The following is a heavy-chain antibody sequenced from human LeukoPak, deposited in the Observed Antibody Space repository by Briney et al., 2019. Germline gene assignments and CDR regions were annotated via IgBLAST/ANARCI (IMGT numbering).Heavy chain of an antibody. CDR3: ASELGQDAFDI. D-gene: IGHD6-6*01. Sequence: SETLSLTCTVSGGSISSGSYYWSWIRQPAGKGLEWIGRIYTSGSTNYNPSLKSRVTISVDTSKNQFSLKLSSVTAADTAMYYCASELGQDAFDIWGQGTMVTVSS. J-gene: IGHJ3*02. V-gene: IGHV4-61*02. CDR1: GGSISSGSYY. CDR2: IYTSGST.